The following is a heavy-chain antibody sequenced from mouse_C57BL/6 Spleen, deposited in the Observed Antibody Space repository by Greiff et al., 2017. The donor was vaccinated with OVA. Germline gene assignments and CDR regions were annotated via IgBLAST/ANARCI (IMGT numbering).Heavy chain of an antibody. CDR1: GFTFSDYG. V-gene: IGHV5-17*01. D-gene: IGHD2-5*01. CDR2: ISSGSSTI. CDR3: ARPGSNYEGGYFDY. J-gene: IGHJ2*01. Sequence: EVKLMESGGGLVKPGGSLKLSCAASGFTFSDYGMHWVRQAPEKGLEWVAYISSGSSTIYYADTVKGRFTISRDNAKNTLFLQMTSLRSEDTAMYYCARPGSNYEGGYFDYWGQGTTLTVSS.